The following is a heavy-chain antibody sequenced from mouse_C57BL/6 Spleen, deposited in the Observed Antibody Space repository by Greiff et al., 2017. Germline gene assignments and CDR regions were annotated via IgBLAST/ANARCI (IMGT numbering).Heavy chain of an antibody. CDR1: GFTFTDYY. D-gene: IGHD2-1*01. CDR3: ARYIGNFYAIGY. J-gene: IGHJ4*01. V-gene: IGHV7-3*01. CDR2: IRNKATGYTT. Sequence: EVQGVESGGGLVQPGGSLSLSCAASGFTFTDYYMSWVRQPPGKALEWLGFIRNKATGYTTEYSASVKGRFTISRANSQIILYLQMNALRAEDSATYCCARYIGNFYAIGYWGQGTSVTVSS.